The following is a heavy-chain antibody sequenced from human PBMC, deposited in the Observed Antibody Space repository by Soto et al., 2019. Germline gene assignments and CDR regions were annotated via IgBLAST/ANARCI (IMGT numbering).Heavy chain of an antibody. V-gene: IGHV3-30*18. CDR1: GFTFSSYG. Sequence: QVQLLESGGGVVQPGRSLRLSCAASGFTFSSYGIHWVRQAPGKGLEWVALISYDGTDTYYADSVKGRFTISRDNSKNTRYLQMSSLGPEDTGVYYGVKEVYAQLRLEGDGMNVWGQGTTVTV. J-gene: IGHJ6*02. CDR3: VKEVYAQLRLEGDGMNV. D-gene: IGHD5-18*01. CDR2: ISYDGTDT.